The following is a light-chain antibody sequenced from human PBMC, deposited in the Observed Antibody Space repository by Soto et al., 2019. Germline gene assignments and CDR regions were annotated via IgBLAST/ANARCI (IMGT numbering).Light chain of an antibody. CDR2: EVT. CDR3: CSYAGSSTYV. CDR1: SSDVGSYDL. J-gene: IGLJ1*01. Sequence: QSVLTQPASVSGSPGQAITLSCTGTSSDVGSYDLVSWYRQHPGKAPKLMIYEVTKRPSGVSNRFSGSKSGNTASLTISGLQAEDEADYYCCSYAGSSTYVFGTGTKVTVL. V-gene: IGLV2-23*02.